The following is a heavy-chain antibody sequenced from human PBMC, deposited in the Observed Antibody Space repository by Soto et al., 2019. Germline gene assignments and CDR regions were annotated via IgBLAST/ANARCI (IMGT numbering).Heavy chain of an antibody. CDR2: ISSSSSYT. CDR1: GFTFSDYY. V-gene: IGHV3-11*06. D-gene: IGHD6-13*01. CDR3: ARGIIAAAGKILDY. J-gene: IGHJ4*02. Sequence: PGGSLRLSCAASGFTFSDYYMSWIRQAPGKGLEWVSYISSSSSYTNYADSVKGRFTISRDNAKNSLYLQMNSLRAEDTAVYYCARGIIAAAGKILDYWGQGTLVTVSS.